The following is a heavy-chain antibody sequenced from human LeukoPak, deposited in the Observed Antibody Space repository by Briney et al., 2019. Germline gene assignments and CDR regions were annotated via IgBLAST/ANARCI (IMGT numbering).Heavy chain of an antibody. V-gene: IGHV3-15*01. CDR3: TTPWGKNDY. CDR1: GFTFSNAW. J-gene: IGHJ4*02. D-gene: IGHD7-27*01. Sequence: PGGSLRLSCAASGFTFSNAWMSWVRQAPGKGLEWVGRIKSKTEGGTTDYAAPVKGRFTISRDDSKNTLYLQMNSLKTEDTAVYYCTTPWGKNDYWGQGTLVTVSS. CDR2: IKSKTEGGTT.